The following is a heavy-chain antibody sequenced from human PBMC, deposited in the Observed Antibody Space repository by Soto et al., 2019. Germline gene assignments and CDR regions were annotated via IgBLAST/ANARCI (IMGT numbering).Heavy chain of an antibody. V-gene: IGHV1-69*01. CDR1: GGTFSSYA. D-gene: IGHD3-10*01. CDR3: ARVTSMVRGVIDNWFAP. J-gene: IGHJ5*02. Sequence: QVPLVQSGAEVKKPGSSVKVSCKASGGTFSSYAIHWVRQAPGQGLEWMGGIIPMYGPAKYAQRFQGRVTITADESTTTVYMELTSLTSQYTAVYYCARVTSMVRGVIDNWFAPWGHGTLVTVSS. CDR2: IIPMYGPA.